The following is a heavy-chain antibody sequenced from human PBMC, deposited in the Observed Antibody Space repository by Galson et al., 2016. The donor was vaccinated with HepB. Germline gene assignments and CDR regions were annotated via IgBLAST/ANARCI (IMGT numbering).Heavy chain of an antibody. Sequence: SVKVSCKGSGYTFSKHGINWVRRAPGQGLEWMGSIIPLIGNTEYAQRFRGRVTITTDASTNTAHMELSGLTFEDTAVYYCARFGPWDFGMGNLEFYFFFGMDVWGQGTTVTVSS. CDR1: GYTFSKHG. CDR2: IIPLIGNT. J-gene: IGHJ6*02. V-gene: IGHV1-8*03. D-gene: IGHD3-10*01. CDR3: ARFGPWDFGMGNLEFYFFFGMDV.